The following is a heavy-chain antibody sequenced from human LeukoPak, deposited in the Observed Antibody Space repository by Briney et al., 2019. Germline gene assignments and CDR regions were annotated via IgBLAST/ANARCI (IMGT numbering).Heavy chain of an antibody. CDR3: ARGIEEWLYLYY. J-gene: IGHJ4*02. D-gene: IGHD3-3*01. CDR1: GFTFNTYN. Sequence: GGSLRLSCAASGFTFNTYNMNWVRQAPGKGLEWVSCLNADYNIYYAGSVKGRFTISRDNSKNSLYLQMDSLRAEDTAVYYCARGIEEWLYLYYWGQGALVTVAS. CDR2: LNADYNI. V-gene: IGHV3-21*04.